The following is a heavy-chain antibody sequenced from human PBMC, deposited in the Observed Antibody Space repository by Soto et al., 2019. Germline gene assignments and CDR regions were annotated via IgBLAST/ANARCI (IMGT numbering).Heavy chain of an antibody. CDR1: GFNFDDYA. V-gene: IGHV3-9*01. CDR2: ISWNSGSI. J-gene: IGHJ6*02. D-gene: IGHD3-3*01. CDR3: AKGSRRVFGVVIMYYYGMDV. Sequence: GGSLRLSCAASGFNFDDYAMHWVRQAPGKGLEWVTGISWNSGSIGYADSVKGRFTISRDNAKNSLYLQMNSLRAEDTALYYCAKGSRRVFGVVIMYYYGMDVWGQGTTVTVSS.